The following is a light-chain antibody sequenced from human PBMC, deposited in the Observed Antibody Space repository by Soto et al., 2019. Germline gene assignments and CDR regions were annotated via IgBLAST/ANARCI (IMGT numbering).Light chain of an antibody. Sequence: QSVLTQPASVSGSPGQSITISCTGTSSDIGAYNFVSWFQQLPGKAPQLMISDVSNRPSGVSNRFSGSKSGNTASLTISGLLAEDEADYYCSSYTTSSTLVFGGGTKLTVL. CDR2: DVS. CDR1: SSDIGAYNF. J-gene: IGLJ2*01. CDR3: SSYTTSSTLV. V-gene: IGLV2-14*03.